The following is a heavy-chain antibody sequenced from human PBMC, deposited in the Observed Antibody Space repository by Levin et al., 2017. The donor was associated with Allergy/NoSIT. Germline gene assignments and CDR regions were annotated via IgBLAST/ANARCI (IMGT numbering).Heavy chain of an antibody. CDR1: GDSVSRNSAA. Sequence: SQTLSLTCAISGDSVSRNSAAWNWIRRSPSRGLEWLGRTYYRSKWYNDYAVSVRSRITINPDTSKNQFSLQLNSVTPEDTAVYYCARDERYCSSTSCPPKYYYHYYGMDVWGQGTTVTVSS. J-gene: IGHJ6*02. CDR3: ARDERYCSSTSCPPKYYYHYYGMDV. V-gene: IGHV6-1*01. D-gene: IGHD2-2*01. CDR2: TYYRSKWYN.